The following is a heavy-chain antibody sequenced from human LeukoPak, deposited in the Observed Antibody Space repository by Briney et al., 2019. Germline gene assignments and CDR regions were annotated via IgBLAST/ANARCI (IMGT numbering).Heavy chain of an antibody. J-gene: IGHJ4*02. D-gene: IGHD2-2*01. V-gene: IGHV3-30-3*01. CDR2: ISYDGSNK. Sequence: PGRSLRLSCAASGFTFSSYAMHWVRQAPGKGLEWVAVISYDGSNKYYADSVKGRFTISRDNSKNTLYLQMNSLRAEDTAVYYCAREGCSSTSCQHDYWGQGTLVTVSS. CDR3: AREGCSSTSCQHDY. CDR1: GFTFSSYA.